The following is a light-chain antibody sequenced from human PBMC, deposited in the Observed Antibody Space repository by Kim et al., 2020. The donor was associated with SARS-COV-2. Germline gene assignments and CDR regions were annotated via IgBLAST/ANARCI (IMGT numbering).Light chain of an antibody. V-gene: IGKV3-20*01. CDR1: QSVSTSY. CDR3: QQHATSPQT. Sequence: DIVLTQFPGTLSLSPGERATLSCRASQSVSTSYLAWYQHKPVQAPRILIFGASTRAPGTPDRFSGSGSGTDFTRTLGRLETEDSAVYYCQQHATSPQTFGQGTKLEIK. CDR2: GAS. J-gene: IGKJ2*01.